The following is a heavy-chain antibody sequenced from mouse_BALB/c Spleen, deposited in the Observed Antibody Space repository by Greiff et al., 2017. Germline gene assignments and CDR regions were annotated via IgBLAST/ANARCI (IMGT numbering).Heavy chain of an antibody. CDR3: TRVYDYDGYAMDY. Sequence: DVQLQESGGGLVKPGGSLKLSCAASGFTFSSYTMSWVRQTPEKRLEWVATISSGGSYTYYPDSVKGRFTISRDNAKNTLYLQMSSLKSEDTAMYYCTRVYDYDGYAMDYWGQGTSVTVSS. J-gene: IGHJ4*01. V-gene: IGHV5-6-4*01. CDR2: ISSGGSYT. D-gene: IGHD2-4*01. CDR1: GFTFSSYT.